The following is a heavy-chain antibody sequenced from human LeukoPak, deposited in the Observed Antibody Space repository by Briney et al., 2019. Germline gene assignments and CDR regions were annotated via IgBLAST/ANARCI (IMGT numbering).Heavy chain of an antibody. CDR2: TNEAGSGQ. D-gene: IGHD2/OR15-2a*01. V-gene: IGHV3-7*03. J-gene: IGHJ3*02. CDR3: ARETFYAFDI. Sequence: GGSLRLSCTASGFTFSSHWMTWVRQAPGKGLEWVANTNEAGSGQNYVGSVKGRFTVSRDNAKNSLYLQMNSLRAEDTAVYYCARETFYAFDIWGQGTMVTVSS. CDR1: GFTFSSHW.